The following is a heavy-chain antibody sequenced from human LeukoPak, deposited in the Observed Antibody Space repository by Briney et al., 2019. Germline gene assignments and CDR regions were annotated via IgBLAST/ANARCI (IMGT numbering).Heavy chain of an antibody. CDR2: IYYSGGT. J-gene: IGHJ4*02. V-gene: IGHV4-31*03. CDR1: GGSFSSGFY. CDR3: ARAMTSHYFDY. D-gene: IGHD2-21*02. Sequence: SETLSLTCTVSGGSFSSGFYWSWLRQHPGKGLEWIGYIYYSGGTYYNPSLKSRVSISLDTSKKQFSLKLSSVTVADTAVYYCARAMTSHYFDYWGQGTLVTVSS.